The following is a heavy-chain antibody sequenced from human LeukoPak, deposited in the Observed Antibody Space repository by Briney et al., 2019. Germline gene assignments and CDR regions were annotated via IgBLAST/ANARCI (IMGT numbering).Heavy chain of an antibody. CDR1: GGSFSGHY. CDR3: ARGSQYYYDSVGYYSHDY. Sequence: KPSETLSLTCAVYGGSFSGHYWSWIRQPPGKRLEWIGESNHSGKTNYNPSLKSRVTISVDTSKNQFSLKLSSVTAADTAVYYCARGSQYYYDSVGYYSHDYWGQGTLVTVSS. CDR2: SNHSGKT. V-gene: IGHV4-34*01. D-gene: IGHD3-22*01. J-gene: IGHJ4*02.